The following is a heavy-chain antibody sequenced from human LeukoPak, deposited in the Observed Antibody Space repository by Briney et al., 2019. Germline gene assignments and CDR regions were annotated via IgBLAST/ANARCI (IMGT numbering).Heavy chain of an antibody. CDR3: ARVRLLWFGELLSTMGEFDY. V-gene: IGHV4-39*07. J-gene: IGHJ4*02. Sequence: PSETLSLTCTVSGGSISSSSYYWGWIRQPPGKGLEWIGSIYYSGSTYYNPSLKSRVTISVDTSKNQFSLKLSSVTAADTAVYYCARVRLLWFGELLSTMGEFDYWGQGTLVTVSS. D-gene: IGHD3-10*01. CDR1: GGSISSSSYY. CDR2: IYYSGST.